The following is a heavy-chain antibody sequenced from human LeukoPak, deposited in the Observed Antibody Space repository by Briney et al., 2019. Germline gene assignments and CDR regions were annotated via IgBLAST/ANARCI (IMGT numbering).Heavy chain of an antibody. CDR3: ARDFIGESGYSGY. J-gene: IGHJ4*02. D-gene: IGHD3-16*01. CDR1: GFTFRSFT. V-gene: IGHV3-21*01. Sequence: GGSLRLSCAASGFTFRSFTMNWVRQAPGKGLELVSSISPSGNSVDHAYSVKGRFTLSRDNDQNSLYLQMNSLRDEYTGVYYCARDFIGESGYSGYWGQGALVTVSS. CDR2: ISPSGNSV.